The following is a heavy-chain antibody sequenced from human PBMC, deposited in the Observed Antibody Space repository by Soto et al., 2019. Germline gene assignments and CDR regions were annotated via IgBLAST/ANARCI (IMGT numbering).Heavy chain of an antibody. CDR3: ARSYDFWSGYYNPGGAFDI. V-gene: IGHV3-53*01. CDR2: IYSGGST. D-gene: IGHD3-3*01. J-gene: IGHJ3*02. Sequence: GGSLRLSCAASGFTVSSNYMSWVRQAPGKGLEWVSVIYSGGSTYYADSVKGRFTISRDNSKNTLYLQMNSLRAEDTAVYYCARSYDFWSGYYNPGGAFDIWGQGTMVTVSS. CDR1: GFTVSSNY.